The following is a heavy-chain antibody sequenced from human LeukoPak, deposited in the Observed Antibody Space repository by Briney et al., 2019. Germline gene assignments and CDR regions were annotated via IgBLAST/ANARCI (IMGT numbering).Heavy chain of an antibody. J-gene: IGHJ6*03. V-gene: IGHV4-34*01. CDR3: ARHVTMVRGVRKSGSYMDV. CDR1: GGSFSGYY. Sequence: SETLSLTCAVYGGSFSGYYWSWIRQPPGKGLEWIGEINHSGSTNYNPSLKSRVTISVDTSKNQFSLKLSSVTAADTAVYYCARHVTMVRGVRKSGSYMDVWGKGTTVTVSS. D-gene: IGHD3-10*01. CDR2: INHSGST.